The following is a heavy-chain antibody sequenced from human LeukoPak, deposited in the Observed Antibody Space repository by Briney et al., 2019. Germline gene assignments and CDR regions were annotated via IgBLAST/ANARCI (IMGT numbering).Heavy chain of an antibody. CDR1: GFTFSSYG. J-gene: IGHJ4*02. D-gene: IGHD3-10*01. CDR2: IRYDGSNK. Sequence: PGGSLRLSCAASGFTFSSYGMHWVRQAPGKGLEWVAFIRYDGSNKYYADSVKGRFTISRDNSKNTLYLQMNSLRAEDTAVYYCAKDQFGELLTPDYWGQGTLVTVSS. V-gene: IGHV3-30*02. CDR3: AKDQFGELLTPDY.